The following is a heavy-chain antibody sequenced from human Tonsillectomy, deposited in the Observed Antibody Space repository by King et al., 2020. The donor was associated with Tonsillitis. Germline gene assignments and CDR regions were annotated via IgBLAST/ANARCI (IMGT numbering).Heavy chain of an antibody. D-gene: IGHD3-10*01. J-gene: IGHJ4*02. CDR2: VYGAGSTT. CDR1: GFTISNYA. CDR3: ARSLDGSGSYTNGSP. V-gene: IGHV3-23*03. Sequence: VQLVESGGGLVQPGGSLRLSCAASGFTISNYAMSWVRQAPGKGLEWVSVVYGAGSTTYYADSVKGRFTISRDNSTNTLYLQMNSLRAEDTAVYYCARSLDGSGSYTNGSPWGQGTLVTVSS.